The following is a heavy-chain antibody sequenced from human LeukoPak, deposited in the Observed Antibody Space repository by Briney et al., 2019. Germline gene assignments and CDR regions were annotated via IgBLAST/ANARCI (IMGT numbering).Heavy chain of an antibody. CDR3: ARSSGWRDAFDF. D-gene: IGHD6-19*01. V-gene: IGHV4-31*03. CDR1: GGSISISGFY. CDR2: TYNSGNT. J-gene: IGHJ3*01. Sequence: SQTLSLTCSVSGGSISISGFYWNWIRQLPGKGLEWIGYTYNSGNTYYNPSFGSRVTISTDTSMNQFFLKSHSVTAADTAAYYCARSSGWRDAFDFWGRGTMVTVSS.